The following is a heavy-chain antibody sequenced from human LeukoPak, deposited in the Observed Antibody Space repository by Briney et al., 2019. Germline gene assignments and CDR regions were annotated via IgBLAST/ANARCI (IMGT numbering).Heavy chain of an antibody. CDR1: GTSISSDY. J-gene: IGHJ4*02. D-gene: IGHD1-26*01. CDR2: IYYSGST. Sequence: SETLSLTCTVSGTSISSDYWSWIRQPPGKGLEWIGNIYYSGSTNYNPSLKSRLTISVDTSKNQFSLKLSSVTAADTAVYYCARDWSSGSYRDDYWGQGTLVTVSS. CDR3: ARDWSSGSYRDDY. V-gene: IGHV4-59*12.